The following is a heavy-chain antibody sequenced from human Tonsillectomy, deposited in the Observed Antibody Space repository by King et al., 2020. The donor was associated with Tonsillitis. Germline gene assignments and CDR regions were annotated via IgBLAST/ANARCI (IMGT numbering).Heavy chain of an antibody. D-gene: IGHD1-14*01. CDR3: ARFVFGIDLRAGYLDL. J-gene: IGHJ2*01. Sequence: VQLVESGAEVKKTGESLKISCQGSGYRFTNYWIGWVRQMAGKGLEWVGFIYPGDSDTRYSPSFQGQVTISADKSIGTAYLQWRSLKASDTAIYYCARFVFGIDLRAGYLDLWGRGTLVTVSS. CDR1: GYRFTNYW. CDR2: IYPGDSDT. V-gene: IGHV5-51*01.